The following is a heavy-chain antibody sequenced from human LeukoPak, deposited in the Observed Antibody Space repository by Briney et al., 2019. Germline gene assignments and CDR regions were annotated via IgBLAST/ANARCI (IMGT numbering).Heavy chain of an antibody. CDR2: ISQTGSAI. D-gene: IGHD4-17*01. Sequence: GGSLRLSCAASGFTFTEYYMTWMRRAPGKGLEWVSYISQTGSAIYTDSVKGRFTISRDNAKNSLYLQMNSLRAEDTAVYYCARAYGDYQGVDYWGQGTLVTVSS. CDR1: GFTFTEYY. J-gene: IGHJ4*02. CDR3: ARAYGDYQGVDY. V-gene: IGHV3-11*04.